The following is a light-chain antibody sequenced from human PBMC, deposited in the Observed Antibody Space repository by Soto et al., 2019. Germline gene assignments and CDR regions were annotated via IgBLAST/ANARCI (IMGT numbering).Light chain of an antibody. Sequence: EIVLTQSPATLSLSPGERATLSCRTSQSVSSYLAWYQQKPGQAPRLLIYDASNRAAGIPARFSGSGSGTEFTLTISSLQSEDFAVYYCQQYGDWPLTFGGGTKVDI. CDR2: DAS. J-gene: IGKJ4*01. CDR3: QQYGDWPLT. V-gene: IGKV3-11*01. CDR1: QSVSSY.